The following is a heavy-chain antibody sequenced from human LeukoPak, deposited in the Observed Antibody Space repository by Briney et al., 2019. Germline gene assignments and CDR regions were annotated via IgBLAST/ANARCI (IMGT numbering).Heavy chain of an antibody. CDR2: IYTSGNT. CDR1: GASISSYY. D-gene: IGHD5-18*01. J-gene: IGHJ4*02. Sequence: SETLSLTCSVSGASISSYYWNWIRQPPGKGLEWIGNIYTSGNTNYNPSLKSRVTISLDTSRDQFSLRLTSVTAADTAVYYCARGSRGYSYTIDYWGQGTLVTVSS. V-gene: IGHV4-59*01. CDR3: ARGSRGYSYTIDY.